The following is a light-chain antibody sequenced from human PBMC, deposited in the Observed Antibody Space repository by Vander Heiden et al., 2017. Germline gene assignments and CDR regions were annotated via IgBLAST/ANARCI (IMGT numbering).Light chain of an antibody. CDR2: AAS. J-gene: IGKJ2*01. CDR1: QSVSSSY. Sequence: EIVLTQSPGTLSLSPGERATLSCRATQSVSSSYVAWYQQKPGQAPRLLIYAASSRATGIPDRFSGSGSGTDFTLTISRLEPEDFAVYYCQQYGDSPPYTFGQGTKLEIK. CDR3: QQYGDSPPYT. V-gene: IGKV3-20*01.